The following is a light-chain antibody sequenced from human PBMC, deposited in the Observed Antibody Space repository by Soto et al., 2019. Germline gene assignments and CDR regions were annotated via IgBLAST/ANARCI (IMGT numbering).Light chain of an antibody. CDR1: SSDVGGYNY. J-gene: IGLJ1*01. V-gene: IGLV2-11*01. Sequence: QSALTQPRSVSGSPGQSVTISCTGTSSDVGGYNYVSWYQQHPGKAPKLMIYDVSKRPSGVPDRFSGSKSGNTAPLTISGLQADDESDYYCCSYAGSYYGFGTGTKVTVL. CDR3: CSYAGSYYG. CDR2: DVS.